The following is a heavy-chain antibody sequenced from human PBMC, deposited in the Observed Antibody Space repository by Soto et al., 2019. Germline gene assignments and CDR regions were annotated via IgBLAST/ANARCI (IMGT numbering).Heavy chain of an antibody. CDR3: AREGGTIAVMYFDY. CDR1: GYTFTSYG. J-gene: IGHJ4*02. Sequence: ASVKVSCKTSGYTFTSYGISWVRHAPGQGLEWMGWISAHNGNTNYAQKIQGRVTMTTDTSTSTAYMELRSLRSDDTAVYYCAREGGTIAVMYFDYWGQGTLVTVSS. V-gene: IGHV1-18*01. D-gene: IGHD6-19*01. CDR2: ISAHNGNT.